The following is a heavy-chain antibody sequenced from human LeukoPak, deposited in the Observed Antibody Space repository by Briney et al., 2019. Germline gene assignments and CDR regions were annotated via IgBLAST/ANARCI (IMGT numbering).Heavy chain of an antibody. CDR1: GYRFSSYD. J-gene: IGHJ4*02. Sequence: ASVKVSCKASGYRFSSYDMHRVGVAPGQGLEWMGIINPSGGSTSYAQRFQGRVAMTRDTATTTGEMDVNSLTSEDPPVYCCVSDRPTAAPFDYWGQRTLVTVSS. V-gene: IGHV1-46*01. CDR2: INPSGGST. D-gene: IGHD2-2*01. CDR3: VSDRPTAAPFDY.